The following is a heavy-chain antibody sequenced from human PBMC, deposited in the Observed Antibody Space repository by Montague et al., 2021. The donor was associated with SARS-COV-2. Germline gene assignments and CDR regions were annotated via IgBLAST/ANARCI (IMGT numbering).Heavy chain of an antibody. V-gene: IGHV4-38-2*02. D-gene: IGHD2-15*01. J-gene: IGHJ5*02. Sequence: SETLSLTCTVSGYSISSGYYWGWIRPPPGKVLEWIGSNYHSGSTYYNPSLKSRVTISVETPNNQSSLKLSSVTAADTAVYYGARERRYCSGGSCYSGWFDPWGQGTLVTVSS. CDR2: NYHSGST. CDR1: GYSISSGYY. CDR3: ARERRYCSGGSCYSGWFDP.